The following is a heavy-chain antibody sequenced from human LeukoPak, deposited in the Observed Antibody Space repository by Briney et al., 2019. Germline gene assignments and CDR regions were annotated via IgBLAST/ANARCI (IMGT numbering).Heavy chain of an antibody. CDR1: AFTFSNYA. V-gene: IGHV3-23*01. D-gene: IGHD1-14*01. CDR3: AKGSGINHYHWIDP. Sequence: GGSLRLSCAASAFTFSNYAMNWVRHAPGKGLEWVSGISGGGGRTDYADSVKGRFTICRDNSKNTLYLQMDSLRAEDTALYYCAKGSGINHYHWIDPWGQGTLVTVSS. J-gene: IGHJ5*02. CDR2: ISGGGGRT.